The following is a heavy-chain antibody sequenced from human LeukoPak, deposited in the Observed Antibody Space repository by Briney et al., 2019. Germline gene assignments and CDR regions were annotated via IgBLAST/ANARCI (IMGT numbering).Heavy chain of an antibody. CDR2: INAGNGNT. D-gene: IGHD5-24*01. J-gene: IGHJ4*02. V-gene: IGHV1-3*01. Sequence: GASVKVSCKASGYTFTSYAMHWVRQAPGQRLEWMGWINAGNGNTKYSQKFQGRVTITRDTSASTAYMELSSLRSEDTAVYYCARGGWDGYNYGFDYWGQGTLVTVSS. CDR1: GYTFTSYA. CDR3: ARGGWDGYNYGFDY.